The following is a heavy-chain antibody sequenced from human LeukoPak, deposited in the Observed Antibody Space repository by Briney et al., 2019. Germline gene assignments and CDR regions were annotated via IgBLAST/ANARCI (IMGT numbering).Heavy chain of an antibody. V-gene: IGHV1-2*02. Sequence: GASVEVSCKASGYTFTGYYMHWVRQAPGQGLEWMGWINPNSGGTNYAQKFQGRVTMTRDTSISTAYMELSRLRSDDTAVYYCARYLLGLYYYGMDVWGQGTTVTVSS. CDR3: ARYLLGLYYYGMDV. CDR2: INPNSGGT. CDR1: GYTFTGYY. J-gene: IGHJ6*02.